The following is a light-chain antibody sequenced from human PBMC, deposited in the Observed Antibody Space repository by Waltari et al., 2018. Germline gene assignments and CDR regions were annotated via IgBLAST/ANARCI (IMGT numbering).Light chain of an antibody. J-gene: IGLJ1*01. V-gene: IGLV2-14*01. CDR2: EVS. CDR1: SRDVGGYNY. CDR3: SSYTSSSTLYV. Sequence: QSALTQPASVSGSPGQSITISCPGTSRDVGGYNYVSLYQQHPGKAPKLMIYEVSNRPSGVSNRFSGSKSGNTASLTISGLQAEDEADYYCSSYTSSSTLYVFATGTKVTVL.